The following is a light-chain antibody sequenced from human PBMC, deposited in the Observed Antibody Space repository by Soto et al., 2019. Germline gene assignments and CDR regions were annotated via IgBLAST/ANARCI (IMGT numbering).Light chain of an antibody. CDR1: QSVSNY. J-gene: IGKJ5*01. V-gene: IGKV3-11*01. CDR2: AAS. CDR3: LQRADWPTIT. Sequence: EIVLTQSPATLSLSPGERATLSCRASQSVSNYLAWYQQKPGQAPRLLIYAASDRATGIPARFSGSGSGTDFSLTMSSLEPEDFGIFYFLQRADWPTITFGQGTRLEI.